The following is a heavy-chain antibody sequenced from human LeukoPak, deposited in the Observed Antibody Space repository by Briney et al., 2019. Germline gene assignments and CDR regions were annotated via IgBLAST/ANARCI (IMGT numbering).Heavy chain of an antibody. D-gene: IGHD1-14*01. CDR1: GFTFTAYH. J-gene: IGHJ4*02. V-gene: IGHV1-2*02. Sequence: ASVMVSCKASGFTFTAYHIHWVRRAPGQGLEWMGWINPNNGGTNYAQNFQGRVTMTSHTSISTDYMELSRLRSDDTAVYYCAKTREPSSTNLDYWGQGTLVTVSS. CDR2: INPNNGGT. CDR3: AKTREPSSTNLDY.